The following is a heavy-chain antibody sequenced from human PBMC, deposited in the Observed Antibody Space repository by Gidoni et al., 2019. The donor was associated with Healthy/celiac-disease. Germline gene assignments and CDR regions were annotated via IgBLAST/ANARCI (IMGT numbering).Heavy chain of an antibody. J-gene: IGHJ6*03. V-gene: IGHV1-69*08. CDR1: GGTFSSYT. CDR3: ARDTSSSWYDYYYYYMDV. D-gene: IGHD6-13*01. CDR2: IIPILGIA. Sequence: QVQLVQSGAEVKKPGSSVKVSCKASGGTFSSYTISWVRQAPGQGLAWMGRIIPILGIANYAQKFQGRVTITADKSTSTAYMELSSLRSEDTAVYYCARDTSSSWYDYYYYYMDVWGKGTTVTVSS.